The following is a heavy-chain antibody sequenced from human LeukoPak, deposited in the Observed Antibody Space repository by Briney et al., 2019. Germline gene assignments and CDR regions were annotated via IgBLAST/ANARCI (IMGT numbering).Heavy chain of an antibody. Sequence: GGSLRLSCEGSGFPFGTYWMAWVRQAPGKGLEWVAVIWYDGSNKYYADSVKGRFTISRDNSKNTLYLQMNSLRAEDTAVYYCAKESGYSYGPYYYYYMDVWGKGTTVTVSS. CDR3: AKESGYSYGPYYYYYMDV. CDR2: IWYDGSNK. D-gene: IGHD5-18*01. V-gene: IGHV3-33*06. CDR1: GFPFGTYW. J-gene: IGHJ6*03.